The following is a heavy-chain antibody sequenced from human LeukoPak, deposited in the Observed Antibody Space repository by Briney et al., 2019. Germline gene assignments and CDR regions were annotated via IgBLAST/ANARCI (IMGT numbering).Heavy chain of an antibody. Sequence: GRSLSLTCEPPGFTYNHYGCHWTRQPTAKELEWLAFISYGDNEKQYGDSAKGSFTISRDDSENALFPQRETLTDEHKGTYYCAKVHGWGRQLGYYQDYWGHGTMVTVSS. CDR2: ISYGDNEK. CDR3: AKVHGWGRQLGYYQDY. J-gene: IGHJ4*01. D-gene: IGHD2-15*01. CDR1: GFTYNHYG. V-gene: IGHV3-30*18.